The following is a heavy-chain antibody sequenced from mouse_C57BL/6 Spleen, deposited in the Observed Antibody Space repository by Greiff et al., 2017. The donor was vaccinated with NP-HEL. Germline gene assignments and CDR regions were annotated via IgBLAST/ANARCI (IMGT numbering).Heavy chain of an antibody. CDR3: ARLLLPWYFDV. D-gene: IGHD1-1*01. J-gene: IGHJ1*03. Sequence: QVQLKESGAELVKPGASVKISCKASGYAFSSYWMNWVKQRPGKGLEWIGQIYPGDGDTNYNGKFKGKATLTADKSSSTAYMQLSSLTSEDSAVYFCARLLLPWYFDVWGTGTTVTVSS. CDR1: GYAFSSYW. V-gene: IGHV1-80*01. CDR2: IYPGDGDT.